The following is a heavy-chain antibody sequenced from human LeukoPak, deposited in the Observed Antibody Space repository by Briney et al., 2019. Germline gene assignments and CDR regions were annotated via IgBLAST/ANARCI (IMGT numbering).Heavy chain of an antibody. CDR1: GFTFSSYA. J-gene: IGHJ4*02. D-gene: IGHD6-13*01. CDR3: AKAIAAAGTFDY. Sequence: GGSLRLSCAASGFTFSSYAMSWVRQAPGKGLEWVSAISGSGGSTYYADSVKGRFTISRDNSKNTLYLQMNSLRAEDTAVCYCAKAIAAAGTFDYWGQGTLVTVSS. CDR2: ISGSGGST. V-gene: IGHV3-23*01.